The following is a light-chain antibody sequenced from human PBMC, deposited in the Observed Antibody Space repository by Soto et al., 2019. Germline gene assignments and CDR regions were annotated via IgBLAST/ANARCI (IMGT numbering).Light chain of an antibody. J-gene: IGKJ5*01. CDR3: QQYDNWPPIT. CDR1: ESVSSN. CDR2: AAS. V-gene: IGKV3-15*01. Sequence: EIVVTQSPATLSVSPGERATLSCRASESVSSNLAWFQHKPGQAPRLLIYAASTRATGIPARFSGSGSGTEFTLTISSLQSEDFAVYYCQQYDNWPPITFGQGTRLEIK.